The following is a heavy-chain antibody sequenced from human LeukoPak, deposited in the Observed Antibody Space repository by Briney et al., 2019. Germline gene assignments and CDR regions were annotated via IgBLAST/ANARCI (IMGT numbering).Heavy chain of an antibody. J-gene: IGHJ5*02. CDR1: GFNFTAYW. V-gene: IGHV5-51*01. CDR2: IYPGDSDT. D-gene: IGHD6-13*01. CDR3: ARLGGIAAAGTNWFDP. Sequence: GESLKISCKGSGFNFTAYWIAWVRQMPGKGLEWMGIIYPGDSDTRYSPSFQGQVTISADKSISTAYLQWSSLKASDTAMYYCARLGGIAAAGTNWFDPWGQGTLVTVSS.